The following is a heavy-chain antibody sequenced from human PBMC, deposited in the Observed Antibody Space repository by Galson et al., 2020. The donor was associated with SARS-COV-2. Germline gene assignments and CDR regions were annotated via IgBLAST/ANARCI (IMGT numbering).Heavy chain of an antibody. Sequence: GGSLRLSCAGSGFIFSKSYMHWVRQVPGKGLVWVSRINGDGSSTTFSDSVKGRFTIYRDNAKNTLYLQMNSLRVEDTAVYYCFSPGYDGNWPDYWGQGTLVTVSS. D-gene: IGHD2-15*01. CDR1: GFIFSKSY. CDR2: INGDGSST. CDR3: FSPGYDGNWPDY. J-gene: IGHJ4*02. V-gene: IGHV3-74*01.